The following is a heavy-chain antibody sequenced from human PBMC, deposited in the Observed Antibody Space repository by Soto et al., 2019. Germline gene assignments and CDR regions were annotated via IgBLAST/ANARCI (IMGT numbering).Heavy chain of an antibody. D-gene: IGHD3-10*01. CDR3: ARVEGSAASAGD. CDR1: GYTFTAYY. V-gene: IGHV1-2*02. J-gene: IGHJ4*02. Sequence: QVQLVQSGAEVKKPGASVKVSCKASGYTFTAYYVHWIRQAPGQGLEWMGYVSPDRGGTIYAQKFQGRITMTRDTSINTAYMELSRLTSDDTALYYCARVEGSAASAGDWGQGTLVTVSS. CDR2: VSPDRGGT.